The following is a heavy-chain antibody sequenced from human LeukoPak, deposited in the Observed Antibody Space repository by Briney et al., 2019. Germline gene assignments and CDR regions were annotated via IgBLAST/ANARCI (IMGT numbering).Heavy chain of an antibody. CDR1: GFTFSSSW. D-gene: IGHD3-16*01. J-gene: IGHJ3*02. CDR2: IRSDGSSS. CDR3: ARDWGWTTFDM. V-gene: IGHV3-74*01. Sequence: GGSLRLSCAVSGFTFSSSWMHWVRQAPGKGLVWVSRIRSDGSSSAYVDSVKGRFTISRDNTKNTLYLQMNSLRAEDTAVYYCARDWGWTTFDMWGQGTMVTVSS.